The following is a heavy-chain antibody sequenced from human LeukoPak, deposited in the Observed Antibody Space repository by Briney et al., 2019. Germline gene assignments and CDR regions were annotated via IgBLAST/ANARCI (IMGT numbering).Heavy chain of an antibody. V-gene: IGHV4-30-4*08. J-gene: IGHJ5*02. CDR2: IYYSGST. CDR3: ATGLESSCNYNRFYP. Sequence: SETLSLTCTVSGGSISSGDYYWSWIRQPPGKGLEWLGYIYYSGSTYYNPSLHSRVTTPLDTSKNQFSLKLSSVTAGDTAVYYCATGLESSCNYNRFYPWGHGTLGTVSS. D-gene: IGHD3-22*01. CDR1: GGSISSGDYY.